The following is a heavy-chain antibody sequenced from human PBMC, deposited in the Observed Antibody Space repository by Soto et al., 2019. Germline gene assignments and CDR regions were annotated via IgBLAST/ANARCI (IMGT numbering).Heavy chain of an antibody. J-gene: IGHJ6*02. V-gene: IGHV3-15*07. CDR3: TTALDGFYDYYYYGMDV. D-gene: IGHD1-1*01. Sequence: GGSLRLSCAASGFTFSNAWMNWVRQAPGKGLEWVGRIKSKTDGGTTDYAAPVKGRFTISRDDSKNTLYLQMNSRKTEETAVYYCTTALDGFYDYYYYGMDVWGQGTTVTVSS. CDR2: IKSKTDGGTT. CDR1: GFTFSNAW.